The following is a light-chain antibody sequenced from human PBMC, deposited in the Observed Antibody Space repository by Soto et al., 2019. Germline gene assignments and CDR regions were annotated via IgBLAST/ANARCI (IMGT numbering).Light chain of an antibody. CDR2: GAS. CDR1: QSVLYSSNNKNY. Sequence: DIVMTQSPDSLAVSLGERATINCKSSQSVLYSSNNKNYLAWYQQKPGQPTKLLIYGASTRESGVPDRFSGSGSGTDFPLTISSLQAEDVAVYYCQQYYSTPLTFGGGTKVEIK. J-gene: IGKJ4*01. V-gene: IGKV4-1*01. CDR3: QQYYSTPLT.